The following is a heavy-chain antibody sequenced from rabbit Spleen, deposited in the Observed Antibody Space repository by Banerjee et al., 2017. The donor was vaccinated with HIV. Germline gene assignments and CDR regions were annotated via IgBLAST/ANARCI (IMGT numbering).Heavy chain of an antibody. CDR1: GFDFSRYY. CDR2: IDPVFGIT. V-gene: IGHV1S7*01. CDR3: VREVAAKFNL. D-gene: IGHD4-1*01. J-gene: IGHJ4*01. Sequence: QLVESGGGLVQPGGSLKLSCKASGFDFSRYYVSWVRQAPGKGLEWIGDIDPVFGITYYANWVNGRFTISSHNAQNTLFLQLNSLTAADTATYFCVREVAAKFNLWGPGTLVTVS.